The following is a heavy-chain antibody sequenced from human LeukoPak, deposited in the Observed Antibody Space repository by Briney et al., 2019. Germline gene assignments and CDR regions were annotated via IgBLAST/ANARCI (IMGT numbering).Heavy chain of an antibody. J-gene: IGHJ3*02. CDR3: AKDPIVFNSGNYYLGTFDI. Sequence: GESLRLSCAASGFTFSSYAMSSVRQAPGKGPEWVAAISSSGGTYYRDSVKGRFTISRDNHKNTLYLQMNSLRAEDTAVYYCAKDPIVFNSGNYYLGTFDIWGQGTMVTVSS. CDR2: ISSSGGT. CDR1: GFTFSSYA. D-gene: IGHD1-26*01. V-gene: IGHV3-23*01.